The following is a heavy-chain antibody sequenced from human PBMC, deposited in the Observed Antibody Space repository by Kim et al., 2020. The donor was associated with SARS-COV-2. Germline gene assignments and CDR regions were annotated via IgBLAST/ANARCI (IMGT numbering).Heavy chain of an antibody. Sequence: TNCNPALKSRVTMSVDTSKNQFSLKLSSVTAADTAVCYCAADTAMVMGYWGQGTLVTVSS. V-gene: IGHV4-4*07. J-gene: IGHJ4*02. CDR2: T. CDR3: AADTAMVMGY. D-gene: IGHD5-18*01.